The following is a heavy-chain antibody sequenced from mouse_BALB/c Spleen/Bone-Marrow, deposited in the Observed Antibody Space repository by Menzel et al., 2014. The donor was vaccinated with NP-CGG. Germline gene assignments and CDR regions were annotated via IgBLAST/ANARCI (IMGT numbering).Heavy chain of an antibody. J-gene: IGHJ4*01. Sequence: AQLQQSGAELVKPGASVKLSCTASGFNIKDTYLHWVKQRPEQGLDWIGRIDPANGNTKYDPKFQGKATITADTSSNTAYLQLSSLTSEDTAVYYCARGLLQYYYAMDYWGQGTSVTVSS. CDR2: IDPANGNT. V-gene: IGHV14-3*02. CDR3: ARGLLQYYYAMDY. CDR1: GFNIKDTY. D-gene: IGHD2-3*01.